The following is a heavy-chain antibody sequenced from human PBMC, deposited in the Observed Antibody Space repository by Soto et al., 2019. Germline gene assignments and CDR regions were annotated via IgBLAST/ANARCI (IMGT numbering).Heavy chain of an antibody. CDR3: AREYCDGDCSSWGQYYFDY. CDR2: SSYSGNT. D-gene: IGHD2-21*02. CDR1: GGSISPYY. J-gene: IGHJ4*02. V-gene: IGHV4-59*01. Sequence: QVQLQESGPGLVKPSETLSLTCTVSGGSISPYYWSWIRQPPGKGLEWIGYSSYSGNTNYNPSLRSRVTVSVDPSKNQFSLKLSSVTAADTAVYYCAREYCDGDCSSWGQYYFDYWGQGTLVTVSS.